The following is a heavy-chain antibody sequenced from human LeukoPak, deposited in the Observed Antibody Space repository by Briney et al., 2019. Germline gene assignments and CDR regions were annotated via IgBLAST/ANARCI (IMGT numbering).Heavy chain of an antibody. D-gene: IGHD3-22*01. Sequence: SETLSLTCTVSGGSISSYYWSWIRQPPGKGLEWIGYIYYSGSTNYNPSLKGRVTISVDTSKNQFSLKLSSVTAADTAVYYCARGYYYDSSGYYPFDYWGQGTLVTVSS. CDR2: IYYSGST. CDR3: ARGYYYDSSGYYPFDY. V-gene: IGHV4-59*01. J-gene: IGHJ4*02. CDR1: GGSISSYY.